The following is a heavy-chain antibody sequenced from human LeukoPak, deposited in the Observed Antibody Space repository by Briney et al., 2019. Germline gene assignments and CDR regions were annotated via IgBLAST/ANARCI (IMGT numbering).Heavy chain of an antibody. D-gene: IGHD5-18*01. CDR1: SYTFTRYG. J-gene: IGHJ3*02. Sequence: ASVKVSCKASSYTFTRYGISWVRQAPGQGLEWMGWINPNSGGTNYAQKFQGRVTMTRDTSISTAYMELSRLRSDNTAVYYCAREVTGDAFDIWGQGTMVTVSS. CDR3: AREVTGDAFDI. CDR2: INPNSGGT. V-gene: IGHV1-2*02.